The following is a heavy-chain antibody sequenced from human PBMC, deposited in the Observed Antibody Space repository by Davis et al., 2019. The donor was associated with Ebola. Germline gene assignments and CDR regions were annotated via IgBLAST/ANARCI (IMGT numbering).Heavy chain of an antibody. Sequence: SGPTLVKPTQTLTLTCTFSGFSLSTSGVGVGWIRQPPGKALEWLALIYWDDDKRYSPSLKSRLTITKDTSKNQVVLTMTNMDPVDTATYYCAAATRKYYYYGMDVWGQGTLVTVSS. CDR3: AAATRKYYYYGMDV. CDR1: GFSLSTSGVG. D-gene: IGHD6-25*01. J-gene: IGHJ6*02. V-gene: IGHV2-5*02. CDR2: IYWDDDK.